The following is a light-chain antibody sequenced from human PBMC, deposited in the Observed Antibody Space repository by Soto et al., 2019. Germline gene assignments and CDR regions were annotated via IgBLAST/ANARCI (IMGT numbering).Light chain of an antibody. Sequence: DIQMTQSPSSLSASVGDRVTITCRASQSISSYLNWYQQKPGKAPKLLIYAASSLQSGVPSRFSGSGSGTEFTLTISSLQPEDFATYHCQQLTSYPRSTFGQGKRLEIK. V-gene: IGKV1-9*01. CDR3: QQLTSYPRST. CDR1: QSISSY. J-gene: IGKJ5*01. CDR2: AAS.